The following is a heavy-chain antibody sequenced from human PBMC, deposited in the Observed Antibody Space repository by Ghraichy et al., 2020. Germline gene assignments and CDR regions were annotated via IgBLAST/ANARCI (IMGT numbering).Heavy chain of an antibody. Sequence: GSLRLSCAASGFTFSNYWMSWVRQTPGKGLEWVANINQDGSDKYYVDSVKGRFTISRDNAKNSLYLQMNSLRAEDTAVYYCARDLRGYCTDGICYSTDYYYYYGMDVWGQGTTVTVSS. V-gene: IGHV3-7*01. CDR3: ARDLRGYCTDGICYSTDYYYYYGMDV. CDR1: GFTFSNYW. CDR2: INQDGSDK. D-gene: IGHD2-8*01. J-gene: IGHJ6*02.